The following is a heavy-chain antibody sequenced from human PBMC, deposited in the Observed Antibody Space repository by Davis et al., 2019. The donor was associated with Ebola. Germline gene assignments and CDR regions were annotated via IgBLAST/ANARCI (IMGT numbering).Heavy chain of an antibody. CDR1: GFTFSSYA. Sequence: PGGSLRLSCAASGFTFSSYAMSWVRQAPGKGLEWVSAISGSGGSTYYADSVKGRFTISRDNSKNTLYLQMNSLRAEDTALYYFEKEIGAAAGHGDYWGQGTLVTVSS. CDR3: EKEIGAAAGHGDY. V-gene: IGHV3-23*01. J-gene: IGHJ4*02. CDR2: ISGSGGST. D-gene: IGHD6-13*01.